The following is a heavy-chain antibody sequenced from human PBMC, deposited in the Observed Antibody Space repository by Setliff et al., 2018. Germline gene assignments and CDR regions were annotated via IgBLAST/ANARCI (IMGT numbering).Heavy chain of an antibody. D-gene: IGHD7-27*01. J-gene: IGHJ4*02. CDR3: ARQFSGDPFDY. CDR1: GYTFSAYW. CDR2: IYPGDSDT. V-gene: IGHV5-51*01. Sequence: GESLKISCQGSGYTFSAYWIGWVRQMPGKGLEWMGIIYPGDSDTKYGPSFQGQVSISADKPTGTAYLQWSSLKASDTAMYYCARQFSGDPFDYWGQGTLVTVSS.